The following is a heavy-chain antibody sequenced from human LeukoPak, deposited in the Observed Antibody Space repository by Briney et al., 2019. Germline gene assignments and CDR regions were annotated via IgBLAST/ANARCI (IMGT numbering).Heavy chain of an antibody. CDR3: ARAEMATITYPDY. CDR1: GFTFSSYS. D-gene: IGHD5-24*01. Sequence: GGSLRLSCAASGFTFSSYSMNWVRQAPGTGLEWVSSITSSSSHVYYADSVKGRFTISRDNAKNSLYLQMNSLKAEDTAVYYCARAEMATITYPDYWGQGTPVTVSS. V-gene: IGHV3-21*01. J-gene: IGHJ4*02. CDR2: ITSSSSHV.